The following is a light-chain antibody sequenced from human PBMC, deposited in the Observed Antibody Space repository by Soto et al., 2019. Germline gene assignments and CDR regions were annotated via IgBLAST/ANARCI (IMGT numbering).Light chain of an antibody. V-gene: IGKV3-20*01. J-gene: IGKJ1*01. CDR2: GAS. CDR1: QSVSSN. CDR3: QQYGSSSWT. Sequence: EIVMTHSPATLSLSQCERATLSSRASQSVSSNLAWYQQKPGQAPRLLIYGASTRATVFPAGFSGSGSGTEFTLTISRLEPEDFAVYYCQQYGSSSWTFGQGTKVDNK.